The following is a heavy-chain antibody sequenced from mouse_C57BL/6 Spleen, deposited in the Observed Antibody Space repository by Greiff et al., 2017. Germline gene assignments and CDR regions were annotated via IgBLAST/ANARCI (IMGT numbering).Heavy chain of an antibody. CDR2: IYPGSGNT. CDR3: AIYYDYDDGGYWYFDV. Sequence: QVHVKQSGAELVRPGASVKLSCKASGYTFTDYYINWVKQRPGQGLEWIARIYPGSGNTYYNEKFKGKATLTAEKSSSTAYMQLSSLTSEDSAVYFCAIYYDYDDGGYWYFDVWGTGTTVTVSS. J-gene: IGHJ1*03. CDR1: GYTFTDYY. V-gene: IGHV1-76*01. D-gene: IGHD2-4*01.